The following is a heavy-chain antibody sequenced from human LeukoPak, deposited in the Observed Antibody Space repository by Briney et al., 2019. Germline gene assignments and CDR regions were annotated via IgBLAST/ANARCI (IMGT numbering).Heavy chain of an antibody. D-gene: IGHD6-13*01. CDR1: GGSISSSSYY. V-gene: IGHV4-39*07. J-gene: IGHJ5*02. CDR3: ARYPSGYSSWWFDP. Sequence: PSETLSLTCTASGGSISSSSYYWGWIRQPPGKGLEWIGSIYYSGSTYYNPSLKSRVTISVDTSKNQFSLKLSSVTAADTAVYYCARYPSGYSSWWFDPWGQGTLVTVSS. CDR2: IYYSGST.